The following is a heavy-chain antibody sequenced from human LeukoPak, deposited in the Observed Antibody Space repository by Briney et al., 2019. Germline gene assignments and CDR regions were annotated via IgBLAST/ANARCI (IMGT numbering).Heavy chain of an antibody. D-gene: IGHD6-13*01. V-gene: IGHV4-39*01. J-gene: IGHJ4*02. Sequence: PSETLSLTCSVSGGSISSSSYYWGWLRQPPGKGLEWIGSIHNSGRTYYTPSLKSRVTMSVDTSKNQFSLKLSSVTAADTAVYYCARQGIAGYWGQGTLVTVSS. CDR1: GGSISSSSYY. CDR3: ARQGIAGY. CDR2: IHNSGRT.